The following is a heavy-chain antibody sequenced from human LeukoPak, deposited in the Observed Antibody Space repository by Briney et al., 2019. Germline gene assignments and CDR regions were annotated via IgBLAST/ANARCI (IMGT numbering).Heavy chain of an antibody. CDR3: AELGITMIGGV. Sequence: SETLSLTCTVSGGSISSTSYYWGWIRQPPGKGLEWIGSIYYSGSTYYNPSLKSRVTISVDTSKNQFSLKLSSVTAADTAVYYCAELGITMIGGVWGKGTTVTISS. J-gene: IGHJ6*04. V-gene: IGHV4-39*01. D-gene: IGHD3-10*02. CDR2: IYYSGST. CDR1: GGSISSTSYY.